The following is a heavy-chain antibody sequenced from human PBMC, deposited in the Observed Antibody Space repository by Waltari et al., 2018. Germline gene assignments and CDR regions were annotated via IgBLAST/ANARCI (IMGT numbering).Heavy chain of an antibody. Sequence: QVQLQQWGAGLLKPSETLSLTCAVYGGSFRGYYWSWLRQPPGKGLEWIGEINHSGSTNYNPSLKSRVTISVDTSKNQFSLKLSSVTAADTAVYYCARSIAAADPAYYFDYWGQGTLVTVSS. CDR2: INHSGST. J-gene: IGHJ4*02. CDR3: ARSIAAADPAYYFDY. CDR1: GGSFRGYY. V-gene: IGHV4-34*01. D-gene: IGHD6-13*01.